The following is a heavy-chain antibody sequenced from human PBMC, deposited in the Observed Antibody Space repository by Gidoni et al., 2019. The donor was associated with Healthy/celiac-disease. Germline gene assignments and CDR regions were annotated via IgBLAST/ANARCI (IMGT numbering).Heavy chain of an antibody. D-gene: IGHD6-6*01. V-gene: IGHV5-51*03. J-gene: IGHJ6*02. CDR2: IYPGDSDT. CDR1: GYSFTSYW. CDR3: ARTHSSSFYYYGMDV. Sequence: VQLVQSGAEVKKPGESLKISCKGSGYSFTSYWIGWVRQMPGKGLEWMGIIYPGDSDTRYSPSFQGQVTISADKSISTAYLQWSSLKASDTAMYYCARTHSSSFYYYGMDVWGQGTTVTVSS.